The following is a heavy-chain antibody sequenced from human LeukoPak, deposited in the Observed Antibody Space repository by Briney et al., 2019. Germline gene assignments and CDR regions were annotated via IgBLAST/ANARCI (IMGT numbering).Heavy chain of an antibody. J-gene: IGHJ6*02. CDR1: DFNFIVYR. Sequence: GGSLRLSCAASDFNFIVYRMNWVRQAPGKGLEWLSYLSPSSTTIYYADSVKGRFTVSRDNAKNSLYLQMNSLRDEDTAVYYCATVHCSGGSCYDGSYYGMDVWGQGTTVTVSS. V-gene: IGHV3-48*02. CDR3: ATVHCSGGSCYDGSYYGMDV. D-gene: IGHD2-15*01. CDR2: LSPSSTTI.